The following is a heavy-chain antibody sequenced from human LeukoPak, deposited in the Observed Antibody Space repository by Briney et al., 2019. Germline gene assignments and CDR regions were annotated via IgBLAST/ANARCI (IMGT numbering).Heavy chain of an antibody. D-gene: IGHD3-9*01. CDR3: ARFGGHYDILTGYYSSYYYMDV. Sequence: PGGSLRLSCAASGFTFSSYSMNWVRQAPGKGLEWVSYISSSSSIIYYADSVKGRFTISRDNAKNSLYLQMNSLRAEDTAVYYCARFGGHYDILTGYYSSYYYMDVWGKGTTVTVSS. CDR2: ISSSSSII. CDR1: GFTFSSYS. V-gene: IGHV3-48*01. J-gene: IGHJ6*03.